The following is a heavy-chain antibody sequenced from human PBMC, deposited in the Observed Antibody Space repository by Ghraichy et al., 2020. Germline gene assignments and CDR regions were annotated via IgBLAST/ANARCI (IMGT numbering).Heavy chain of an antibody. CDR1: GFTFGSYS. J-gene: IGHJ3*02. CDR3: ARGTGRGRDAFDI. V-gene: IGHV3-48*02. D-gene: IGHD1-1*01. CDR2: ISSISTI. Sequence: GGSLRLSCAASGFTFGSYSMNWVRQAPGKGLEWVSYISSISTIYNADSVKGRFTISRDIAKNSLYLQINSLRDEDTAVYYCARGTGRGRDAFDIWGQGTMVTVSS.